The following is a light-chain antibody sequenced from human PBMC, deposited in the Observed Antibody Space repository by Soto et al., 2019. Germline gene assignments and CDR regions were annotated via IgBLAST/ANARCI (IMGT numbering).Light chain of an antibody. V-gene: IGLV2-14*01. Sequence: QSALTQPASVSGSPGQSITISCTGTSSDVGGYNYVSWYQQHPGKAPKLIFYDVSNRPSGVSNRFSGSKSGNTASLTISGLQAEDEADYYCSSYTSSSTYVVFGGGTKLTVL. CDR2: DVS. CDR3: SSYTSSSTYVV. CDR1: SSDVGGYNY. J-gene: IGLJ2*01.